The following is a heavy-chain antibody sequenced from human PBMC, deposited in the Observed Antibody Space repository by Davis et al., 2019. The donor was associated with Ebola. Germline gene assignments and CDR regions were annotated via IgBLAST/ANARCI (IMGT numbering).Heavy chain of an antibody. CDR2: ISWNSGSI. D-gene: IGHD4-11*01. J-gene: IGHJ3*02. Sequence: SLKISCAASGFTFDDYAMHWVRQAPGKGLEWVSGISWNSGSIGYADSVKGRFTISRDNAKNSLYLQMNSLRAEDTALYYCAKSPVLQGGAFDIWGQGTMVTVSS. CDR3: AKSPVLQGGAFDI. V-gene: IGHV3-9*01. CDR1: GFTFDDYA.